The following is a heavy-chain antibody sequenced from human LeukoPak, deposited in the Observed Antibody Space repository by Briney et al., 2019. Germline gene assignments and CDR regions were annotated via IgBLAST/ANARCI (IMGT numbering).Heavy chain of an antibody. J-gene: IGHJ5*02. CDR1: GYTFTSYD. CDR3: ARLGDYYGSGSLYNWFDP. Sequence: GASVKVSCKASGYTFTSYDINWVRQATGQGLEWMGWMNPNSGNTGYAQKFQGRVTMTRNTSISTAYMELSSLRSEDTAVYYCARLGDYYGSGSLYNWFDPWGQGTLVTVSS. D-gene: IGHD3-10*01. V-gene: IGHV1-8*01. CDR2: MNPNSGNT.